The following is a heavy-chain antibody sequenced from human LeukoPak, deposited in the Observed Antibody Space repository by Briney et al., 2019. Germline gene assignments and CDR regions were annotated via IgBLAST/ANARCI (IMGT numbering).Heavy chain of an antibody. CDR1: GFTFSIYE. Sequence: QTGGSLRLSCAASGFTFSIYEMNWVRQAPGKGLEWVSYISSTGSTMYYGDSVKGRFTISRDNAKNSLHLQMNSLRAEDTAIYYCARETDSTLFDYWGQGTLVTVSS. V-gene: IGHV3-48*03. CDR3: ARETDSTLFDY. J-gene: IGHJ4*02. CDR2: ISSTGSTM. D-gene: IGHD2-2*01.